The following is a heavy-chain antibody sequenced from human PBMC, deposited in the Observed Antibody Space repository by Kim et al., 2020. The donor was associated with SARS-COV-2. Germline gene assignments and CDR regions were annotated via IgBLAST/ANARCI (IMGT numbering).Heavy chain of an antibody. J-gene: IGHJ3*02. V-gene: IGHV1-3*01. CDR2: INAGNGNT. CDR3: AAGEGELLSEAFDI. D-gene: IGHD3-10*01. Sequence: ASVKVSCKASGYTFTSYAMHWVRQAPGQRLEWMGWINAGNGNTKYSQKFQGRVTITRDTSASTAYMELSSLRSEDTAVHYCAAGEGELLSEAFDIWGQGTMVTVSS. CDR1: GYTFTSYA.